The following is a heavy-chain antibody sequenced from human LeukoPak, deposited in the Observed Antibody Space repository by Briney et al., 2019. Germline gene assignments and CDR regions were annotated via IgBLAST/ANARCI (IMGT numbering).Heavy chain of an antibody. D-gene: IGHD5-18*01. CDR1: GVSITSYH. Sequence: PSETLSLTCTVSGVSITSYHWSWIRQSAGKGLEWIGRIPASGSSNYNPSLKSRVTMSIDTSKNQFSLKLTSVTAADTAVYYCARDGLYSYGYSYFDYWGRGTLVTVSS. CDR2: IPASGSS. J-gene: IGHJ4*02. V-gene: IGHV4-4*07. CDR3: ARDGLYSYGYSYFDY.